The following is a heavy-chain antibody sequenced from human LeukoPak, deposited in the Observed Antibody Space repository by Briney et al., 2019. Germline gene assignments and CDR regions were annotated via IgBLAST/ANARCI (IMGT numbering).Heavy chain of an antibody. CDR2: IWYDGSNK. CDR1: GFTFSSYG. Sequence: GRSLRLSCAASGFTFSSYGMHRVRQAPGKGLEWVAVIWYDGSNKYYADSVKGRFTIYRDNSKNTLYLQMNSLRAEDTAVYYCARDQAVTTVNWFDPWGQGTLVTVSS. CDR3: ARDQAVTTVNWFDP. D-gene: IGHD4-17*01. V-gene: IGHV3-33*01. J-gene: IGHJ5*02.